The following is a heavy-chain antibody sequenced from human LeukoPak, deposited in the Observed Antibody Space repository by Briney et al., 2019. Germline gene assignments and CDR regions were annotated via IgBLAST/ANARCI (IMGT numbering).Heavy chain of an antibody. CDR2: INHSGST. V-gene: IGHV4-34*01. J-gene: IGHJ5*02. Sequence: SETLSLTCAVYGGSFSGYYWSWIRQPPGKGLEWIGEINHSGSTNYNPSLKSRVTISVDTSKNQFSLRLSSVTAADTAVYYCARGRGYYYGSGSYYPYNWFDPWGQGTLVTVS. CDR1: GGSFSGYY. D-gene: IGHD3-10*01. CDR3: ARGRGYYYGSGSYYPYNWFDP.